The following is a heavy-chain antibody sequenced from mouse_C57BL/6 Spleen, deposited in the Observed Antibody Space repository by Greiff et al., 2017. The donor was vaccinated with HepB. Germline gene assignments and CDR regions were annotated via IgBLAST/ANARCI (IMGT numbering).Heavy chain of an antibody. V-gene: IGHV1-55*01. CDR2: IYPGSGST. D-gene: IGHD1-1*02. J-gene: IGHJ1*03. Sequence: VKLQQPGAELVKPGASVKMSCKASGYTFTSYWITWVKQRPGQGLEWIGDIYPGSGSTNYNEKFKSKATLTVDTSSSTAYMQLSSLTSEDSAVYYCAREGGVYWYFDVWGTGTTVTVSS. CDR1: GYTFTSYW. CDR3: AREGGVYWYFDV.